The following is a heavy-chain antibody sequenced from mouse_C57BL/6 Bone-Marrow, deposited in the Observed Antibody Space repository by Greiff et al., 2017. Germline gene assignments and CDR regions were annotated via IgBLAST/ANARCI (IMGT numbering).Heavy chain of an antibody. CDR1: GFNIKDYY. D-gene: IGHD1-1*01. J-gene: IGHJ2*01. CDR2: IDPEDGDT. V-gene: IGHV14-1*01. Sequence: VQLQQSGAELVRPGASVKLSCTASGFNIKDYYMHWVKQRPEQGLEWIGRIDPEDGDTEYAPKFQGKATMTADTSSNTAYLQLSSLTSEDTAVYYFTTGYYGSRGLDYWGQGTTLTVSS. CDR3: TTGYYGSRGLDY.